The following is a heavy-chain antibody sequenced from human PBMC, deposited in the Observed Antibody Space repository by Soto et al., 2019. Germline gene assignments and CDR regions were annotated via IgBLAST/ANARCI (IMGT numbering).Heavy chain of an antibody. CDR2: MSHSGGT. D-gene: IGHD1-1*01. J-gene: IGHJ3*02. CDR3: ARVERGTATTVVDAFDI. V-gene: IGHV4-34*01. CDR1: GGFVSSGRYY. Sequence: QVQLQQWGAGLLKPSETLSLTCAVYGGFVSSGRYYWSWIRQPPGKGLEWIGEMSHSGGTPFNPSLKSRVTRSVDTSKHQFSLKMSAVTAAATALYYCARVERGTATTVVDAFDIWGPGTMVTVSS.